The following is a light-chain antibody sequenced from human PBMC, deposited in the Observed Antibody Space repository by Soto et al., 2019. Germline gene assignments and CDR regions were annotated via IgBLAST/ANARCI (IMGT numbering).Light chain of an antibody. V-gene: IGKV3-15*01. CDR2: GAS. CDR3: QQYEAVVT. CDR1: QSVSSN. J-gene: IGKJ1*01. Sequence: IVMTQSPATLSVSPWERATLSCRASQSVSSNLAWYQQKPGQAPRLLIYGASTRATGIPARFSGSGSGTEFTLTISRLEPEDVAVYYCQQYEAVVTFGQGTKVDIK.